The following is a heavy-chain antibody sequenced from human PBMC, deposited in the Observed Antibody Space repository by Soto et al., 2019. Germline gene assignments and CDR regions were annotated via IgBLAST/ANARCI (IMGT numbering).Heavy chain of an antibody. CDR2: ISWNGGSI. Sequence: EVQLVESGGGLVQPGRSLRLSCAGTGFTFDDYAMHWVRQAPGKGLEWVSGISWNGGSIGYADSVKGRFTISRDNAKNSLYLQMNSLRAEDTALYYCVKGTNSRLYYFDSWGQGTLVTVSS. CDR3: VKGTNSRLYYFDS. V-gene: IGHV3-9*01. J-gene: IGHJ4*02. CDR1: GFTFDDYA. D-gene: IGHD3-22*01.